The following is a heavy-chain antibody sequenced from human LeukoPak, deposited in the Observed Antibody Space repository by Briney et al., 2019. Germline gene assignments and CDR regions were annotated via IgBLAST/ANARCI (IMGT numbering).Heavy chain of an antibody. D-gene: IGHD6-13*01. Sequence: GGSPRLSCAASGFTFSSYAMSWVRQAPGKGLEWVSAISGSGGSTYYADSVKGRFTISKDNSKNTVYLQMSSLRVDDTAVYYCAKAASSSWPSYYYGMDVWGQGTTVTVSS. V-gene: IGHV3-23*01. CDR1: GFTFSSYA. J-gene: IGHJ6*02. CDR3: AKAASSSWPSYYYGMDV. CDR2: ISGSGGST.